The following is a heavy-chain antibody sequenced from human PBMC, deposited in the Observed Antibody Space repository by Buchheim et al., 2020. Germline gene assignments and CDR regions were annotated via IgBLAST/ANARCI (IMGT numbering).Heavy chain of an antibody. V-gene: IGHV3-30*18. CDR3: VKKAPDTMTAYFES. Sequence: VQLVESGGGVVQTGRSLRLSCEASGFNFNIYGMHWVRQAPGKGLEWVAYISYDGSRNNYADSVKGRLTIFRDNSENTLFLQMNSVRPEDTAVYFCVKKAPDTMTAYFESWGQGTLDT. J-gene: IGHJ4*02. D-gene: IGHD3-9*01. CDR2: ISYDGSRN. CDR1: GFNFNIYG.